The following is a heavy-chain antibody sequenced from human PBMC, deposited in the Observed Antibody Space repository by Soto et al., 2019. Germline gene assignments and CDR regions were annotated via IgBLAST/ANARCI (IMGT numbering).Heavy chain of an antibody. D-gene: IGHD3-10*01. CDR3: ASRRGGGEPFFGY. CDR2: IWYDGTNK. CDR1: GFTFNSYG. J-gene: IGHJ4*02. V-gene: IGHV3-33*01. Sequence: QVQLVESGGGVVQPGRSLRLSCAASGFTFNSYGMHWVRQAPGKGLEWVAVIWYDGTNKYYADSVKGRFTISRDNSNHTLYLQMNSLRAEDTAVYYCASRRGGGEPFFGYWGQGTLVTVSS.